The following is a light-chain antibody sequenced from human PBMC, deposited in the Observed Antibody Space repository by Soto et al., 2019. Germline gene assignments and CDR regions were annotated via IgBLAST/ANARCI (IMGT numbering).Light chain of an antibody. CDR2: AAF. Sequence: AIQMTQSPSSVSASFGDRVTITVRASQDIRNDLAWYQQKPGQAPHLLIFAAFNLQSGVPSRFSGGGSGTHFTLTISSLQPDDFATYYCLQYYNFSWTFGQGTKV. CDR1: QDIRND. J-gene: IGKJ1*01. V-gene: IGKV1-6*02. CDR3: LQYYNFSWT.